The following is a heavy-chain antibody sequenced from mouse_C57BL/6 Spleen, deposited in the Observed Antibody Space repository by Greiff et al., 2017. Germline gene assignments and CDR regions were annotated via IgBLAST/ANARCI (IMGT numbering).Heavy chain of an antibody. CDR3: TRRRDVDV. V-gene: IGHV1-15*01. J-gene: IGHJ1*03. CDR2: IDPETGGT. CDR1: GYTFTDYE. Sequence: VQLQQSGAELVRPGASVTLSCKASGYTFTDYEMHWVKQTPVHGLEWIGAIDPETGGTAYNQKFKGKAILTADKSSSTAYMELRSLTSEDSAVYYCTRRRDVDVWGTGTTVTVSS.